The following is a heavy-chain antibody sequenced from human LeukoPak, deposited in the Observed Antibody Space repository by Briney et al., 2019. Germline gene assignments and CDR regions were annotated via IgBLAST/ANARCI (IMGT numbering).Heavy chain of an antibody. CDR2: IYYSGST. V-gene: IGHV4-39*01. D-gene: IGHD2-15*01. CDR1: GGSISSSSYY. J-gene: IGHJ5*02. CDR3: ARREVVAVNNWFDP. Sequence: SETLSLTCTVSGGSISSSSYYWGWIRQPPGKGLEWIGCIYYSGSTYYNPSLKSRVTISVDTSKNQFSLKLSSVTAADTAVYYCARREVVAVNNWFDPWGQGTLVTVSS.